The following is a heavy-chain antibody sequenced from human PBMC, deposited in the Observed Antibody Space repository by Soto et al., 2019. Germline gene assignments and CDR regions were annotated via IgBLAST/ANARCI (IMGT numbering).Heavy chain of an antibody. CDR1: GGSISSSSYY. CDR3: ARHYYDILTGYYSRFDY. Sequence: SETLSLTCTVSGGSISSSSYYWGWIRQPPGKGLEWIGSIYYSGSTYYNPSLKSRVTISVDTSKNQFSLKLSSVTAADTAVYYCARHYYDILTGYYSRFDYWGQGTLVTVSS. D-gene: IGHD3-9*01. V-gene: IGHV4-39*01. J-gene: IGHJ4*02. CDR2: IYYSGST.